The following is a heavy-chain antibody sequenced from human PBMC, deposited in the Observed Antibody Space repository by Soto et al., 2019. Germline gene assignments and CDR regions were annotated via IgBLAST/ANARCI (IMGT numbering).Heavy chain of an antibody. J-gene: IGHJ3*02. CDR3: ARDPITYGSGRYGDAFDI. Sequence: ASVKVSCKASGYTFTSYGISWVRQAPGQGLEWMGWISAYNGNTNYAQKLQGRVTMTTDTSTSTAYMELRSLRSDDTAVYYCARDPITYGSGRYGDAFDIWGQGTMVTVSS. CDR2: ISAYNGNT. CDR1: GYTFTSYG. V-gene: IGHV1-18*01. D-gene: IGHD3-10*01.